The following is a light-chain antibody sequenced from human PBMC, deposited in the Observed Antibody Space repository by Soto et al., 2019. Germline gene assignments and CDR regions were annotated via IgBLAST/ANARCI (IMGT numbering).Light chain of an antibody. CDR2: DVS. CDR1: SSDVGGYNY. V-gene: IGLV2-11*01. CDR3: CSYAGSYTHYV. Sequence: QSVLTQHRSVSGSPGQSVTISCTGTSSDVGGYNYVSWYQQHPGKAPKLMIYDVSKRPSGVPDRFSGSKSGNTASLTISGLQAEDEAAYYCCSYAGSYTHYVFGTGTKLTVL. J-gene: IGLJ1*01.